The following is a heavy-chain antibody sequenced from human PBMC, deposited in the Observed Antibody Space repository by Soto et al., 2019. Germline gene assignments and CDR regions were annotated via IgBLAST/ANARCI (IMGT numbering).Heavy chain of an antibody. V-gene: IGHV4-61*08. CDR1: GGSISSGGYS. CDR2: IYYSGST. D-gene: IGHD1-26*01. J-gene: IGHJ4*02. CDR3: ARAGSGSYYDGYFDY. Sequence: SETLSLTCAVSGGSISSGGYSWSWIRQPPGKGLEWIGYIYYSGSTNYNPSLKSRVTISVDTSKNQFSLKLSSVTAADTAVYYCARAGSGSYYDGYFDYWGQGTLVTVSS.